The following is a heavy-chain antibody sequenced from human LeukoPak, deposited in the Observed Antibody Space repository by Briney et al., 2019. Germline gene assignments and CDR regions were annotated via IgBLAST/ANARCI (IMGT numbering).Heavy chain of an antibody. CDR2: INEDGGER. J-gene: IGHJ4*02. CDR3: ARGGNLEN. V-gene: IGHV3-7*01. Sequence: GGSLRLSCAASGFTLNRYWMSWVRQAPGKGLEWVANINEDGGERHYVDSVKGRFTISRDNAKNSLYLQVNSLRAEDTAVYYCARGGNLENWGGGTLVTVSS. CDR1: GFTLNRYW. D-gene: IGHD1-14*01.